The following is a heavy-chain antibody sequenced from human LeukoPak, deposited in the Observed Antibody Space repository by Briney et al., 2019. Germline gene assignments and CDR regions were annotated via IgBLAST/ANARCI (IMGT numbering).Heavy chain of an antibody. Sequence: GSLRLSCAASGFTVSTTYMSWVRQAPGKGLEWIGYIYYSGSTNYNPSLKSRVTISVDTSKNQFSLKLSSVTAADTAVYYCARGSIVATDSDYWGQGTLVIVSS. CDR2: IYYSGST. V-gene: IGHV4-59*02. CDR3: ARGSIVATDSDY. D-gene: IGHD5-12*01. J-gene: IGHJ4*02. CDR1: GFTVSTTY.